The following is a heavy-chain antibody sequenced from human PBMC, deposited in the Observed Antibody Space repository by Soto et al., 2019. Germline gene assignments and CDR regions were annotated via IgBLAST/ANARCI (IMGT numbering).Heavy chain of an antibody. D-gene: IGHD3-10*01. V-gene: IGHV4-39*01. J-gene: IGHJ3*02. CDR3: ARPLISAGRRGVFHI. Sequence: QLQLQESGPGLVNPSETLSLTCTVSGGSITTNSFYWGWIRQPPGKGLEWIGSIYYSGNTYYNPSLKSRVTISVDTSKNQFSLKLSSVTAADTALYYCARPLISAGRRGVFHIWGQGTMVTVSS. CDR2: IYYSGNT. CDR1: GGSITTNSFY.